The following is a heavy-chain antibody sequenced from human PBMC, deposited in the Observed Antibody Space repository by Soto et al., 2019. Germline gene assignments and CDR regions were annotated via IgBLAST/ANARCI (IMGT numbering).Heavy chain of an antibody. CDR2: IYYTGVT. CDR1: GGSISSTTYY. CDR3: ARAVQGSDWYFDR. D-gene: IGHD3-9*01. Sequence: QVQLQESGPGLVKTSETLSLTCTVSGGSISSTTYYWSWIRQPPGKGLEWVGYIYYTGVTFYNPSLKSRLSISLDTSKNQSSLRLTSVTAADTAVYYCARAVQGSDWYFDRWGQGTLVTVSS. V-gene: IGHV4-30-4*01. J-gene: IGHJ1*01.